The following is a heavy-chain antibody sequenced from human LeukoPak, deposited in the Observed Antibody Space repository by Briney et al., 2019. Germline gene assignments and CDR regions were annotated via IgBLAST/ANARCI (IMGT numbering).Heavy chain of an antibody. CDR3: TGGGDNSGTFDP. V-gene: IGHV7-4-1*02. Sequence: TSVKVSCKASGYIFDYAVNWVRQAPGQGLEWMGWINTNTGNPTYVQGFTGRLVFSLDTSVSTAYLEISSLKAEDTAMYYCTGGGDNSGTFDPWGQGTLVTVSS. D-gene: IGHD6-19*01. CDR1: GYIFDYA. CDR2: INTNTGNP. J-gene: IGHJ5*02.